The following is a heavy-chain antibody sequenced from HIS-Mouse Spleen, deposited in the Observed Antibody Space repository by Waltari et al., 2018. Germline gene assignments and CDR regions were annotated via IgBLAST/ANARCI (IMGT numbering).Heavy chain of an antibody. CDR3: ARALHQLDY. CDR1: GFTFRSYW. D-gene: IGHD2-2*01. J-gene: IGHJ4*01. Sequence: EVQLVASGGGLVQPGGSLRLSGAASGFTFRSYWMGWVRQAPGKGLEWVANIKQDGSEKYYVDSVKGRFTISRDNAKNSLYLQMNSLRAEDTAVYYCARALHQLDYWGQERWSPSPQ. V-gene: IGHV3-7*01. CDR2: IKQDGSEK.